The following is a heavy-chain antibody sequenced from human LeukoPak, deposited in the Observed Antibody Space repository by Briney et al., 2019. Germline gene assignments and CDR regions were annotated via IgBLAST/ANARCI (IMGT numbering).Heavy chain of an antibody. V-gene: IGHV4-30-2*01. CDR1: GGPISSGGYF. CDR2: IYHSGST. Sequence: SETLSLTCTVSGGPISSGGYFWSWIRQPPGKGLEWIGYIYHSGSTYYNPSLKSRVTISVDRSKNQFSLKLSSVTAADTAVYYCATALEGRELPEGPHDAFDIWGQGTMVTVSS. D-gene: IGHD1-26*01. J-gene: IGHJ3*02. CDR3: ATALEGRELPEGPHDAFDI.